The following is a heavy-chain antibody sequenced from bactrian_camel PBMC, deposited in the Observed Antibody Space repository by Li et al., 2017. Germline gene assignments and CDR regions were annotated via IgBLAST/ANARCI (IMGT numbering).Heavy chain of an antibody. Sequence: DVQLVESGGGSVQPGGSLRLSCAASGFTFSSYDMTWVRQAPGKGLEWVSTINKDGDTTTYADSVKGRFTISRDSALNTLHLQLTNLKTEDTAMYYCSTVAGTLGQGTQVTVS. J-gene: IGHJ4*01. D-gene: IGHD6*01. CDR1: GFTFSSYD. V-gene: IGHV3S40*01. CDR2: INKDGDTT.